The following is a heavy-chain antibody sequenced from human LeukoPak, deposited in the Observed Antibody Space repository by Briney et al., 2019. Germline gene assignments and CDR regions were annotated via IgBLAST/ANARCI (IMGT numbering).Heavy chain of an antibody. Sequence: ASVKVSCKASGYTFTSYAMHWVRQAPGQRLEWMGWINPHSDGTNYAQRFQGRVTMTWDTSITTAYMELSRLRSDDTAVYYCARGEMAPSSGYFDYWGQGTLVTVSS. CDR1: GYTFTSYA. V-gene: IGHV1-2*02. D-gene: IGHD5-24*01. CDR3: ARGEMAPSSGYFDY. J-gene: IGHJ4*02. CDR2: INPHSDGT.